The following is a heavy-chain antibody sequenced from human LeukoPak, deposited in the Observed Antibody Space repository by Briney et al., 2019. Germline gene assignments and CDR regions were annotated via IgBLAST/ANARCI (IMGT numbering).Heavy chain of an antibody. J-gene: IGHJ4*02. V-gene: IGHV4-38-2*02. CDR2: IYHSGST. Sequence: SETLSLTCTVSGYSISSGYYWGWIRQPPGKGLEWIGSIYHSGSTNYNPSLKSRVTISVDTSKNQFSLKLSSVTAADTAVYYCAIGSYLDYWGQGTLVTVSS. D-gene: IGHD1-14*01. CDR3: AIGSYLDY. CDR1: GYSISSGYY.